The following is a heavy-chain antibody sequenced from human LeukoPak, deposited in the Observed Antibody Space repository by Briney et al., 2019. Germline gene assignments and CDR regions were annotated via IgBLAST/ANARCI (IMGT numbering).Heavy chain of an antibody. J-gene: IGHJ6*03. CDR1: GYTFTSYG. CDR2: ISAYNGNT. Sequence: GASVKVSCKASGYTFTSYGISWVRQAPGQGLEWMGWISAYNGNTNYAQKLQGRVTMTTDTSTSTAYMELRSLRSEDTAVYYCARAAAGEQQLLYYYMDVWGKGTTVTVSS. V-gene: IGHV1-18*01. CDR3: ARAAAGEQQLLYYYMDV. D-gene: IGHD6-13*01.